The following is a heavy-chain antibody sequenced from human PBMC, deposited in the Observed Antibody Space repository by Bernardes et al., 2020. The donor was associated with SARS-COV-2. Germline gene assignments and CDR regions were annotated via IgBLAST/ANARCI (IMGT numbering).Heavy chain of an antibody. J-gene: IGHJ2*01. D-gene: IGHD5-18*01. CDR1: GFTFSTYS. Sequence: GSLRLSCAASGFTFSTYSMNWVRQAPGKGLEWVSYITSSGDNTYYADSVKGRFTISRDNAKNSLYLQMNSLRAGDTAVYYCARDSQSFGFRYFDLWGRGTLVTVSS. V-gene: IGHV3-48*01. CDR3: ARDSQSFGFRYFDL. CDR2: ITSSGDNT.